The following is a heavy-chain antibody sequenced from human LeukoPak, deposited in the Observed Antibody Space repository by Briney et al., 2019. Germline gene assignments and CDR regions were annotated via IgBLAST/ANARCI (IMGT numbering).Heavy chain of an antibody. V-gene: IGHV3-7*01. CDR2: IKQDGSQN. Sequence: PGGSLRLSCAASGFTFTTYSMSWVRQAPGKGLEWVANIKQDGSQNFYVDSVKGRFTISRDNAKSSLYLQMNSLRAEDTSVYYCARQGTDASTAYRAFGYWGQGTLVTVSS. CDR1: GFTFTTYS. CDR3: ARQGTDASTAYRAFGY. D-gene: IGHD2/OR15-2a*01. J-gene: IGHJ4*02.